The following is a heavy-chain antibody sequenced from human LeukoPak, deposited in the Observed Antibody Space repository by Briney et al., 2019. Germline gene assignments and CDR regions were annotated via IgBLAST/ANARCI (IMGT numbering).Heavy chain of an antibody. Sequence: GGSLRLSCAASGFTFSSYSMNWVRQAPGKGLEWVSSISSSSSYIYYADSVKGRFTISRDNAKNSLYLQMNSLRAEDTAVYYCAKDGDCRSTSCYNYYYMDVWGKGTTVTVSS. V-gene: IGHV3-21*01. CDR3: AKDGDCRSTSCYNYYYMDV. CDR1: GFTFSSYS. J-gene: IGHJ6*03. CDR2: ISSSSSYI. D-gene: IGHD2-2*01.